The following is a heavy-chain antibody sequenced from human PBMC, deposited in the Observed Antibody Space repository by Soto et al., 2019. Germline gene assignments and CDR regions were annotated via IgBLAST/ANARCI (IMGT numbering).Heavy chain of an antibody. CDR1: GYTFTSYA. Sequence: QVQLVQSGAEEKKPGASVKVSCKASGYTFTSYAMHWVRQAPGQRLEWIGWINAGNGNTKYSQKFQGRVTITRDTSASTGYMELNSLKSEDTAVYYCARDGGSSGYYDYWGQGTLVTVSS. CDR3: ARDGGSSGYYDY. D-gene: IGHD3-22*01. CDR2: INAGNGNT. J-gene: IGHJ4*02. V-gene: IGHV1-3*05.